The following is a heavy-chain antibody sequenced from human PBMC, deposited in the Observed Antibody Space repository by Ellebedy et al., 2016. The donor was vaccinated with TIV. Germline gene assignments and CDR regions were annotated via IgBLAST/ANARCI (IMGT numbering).Heavy chain of an antibody. J-gene: IGHJ4*02. D-gene: IGHD1-26*01. CDR2: THFSGTT. CDR3: ARDPGYLGATGLYFDD. V-gene: IGHV4-39*07. Sequence: MPSETLSLTCTVSGDSISRSRYYLGWIRQSPGKGLEWVGSTHFSGTTFYNPSLGSRVTISLDTSKNHFSLKLTSVTAADTAIYFCARDPGYLGATGLYFDDWGQGVLVTVSS. CDR1: GDSISRSRYY.